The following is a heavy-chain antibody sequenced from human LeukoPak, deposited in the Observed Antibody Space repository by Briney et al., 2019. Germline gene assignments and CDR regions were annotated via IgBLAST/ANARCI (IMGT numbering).Heavy chain of an antibody. V-gene: IGHV4-38-2*01. Sequence: PSETLSLTCAVSGYSISSGYYWGWIRQPPGKGREWIGSIYHSGSTYYNPSLKRRVTISVDTSKNPFSLKLSSVTAADTAVYYCARHDCSGGSCYHIDYWGQGTLVTVSS. D-gene: IGHD2-15*01. J-gene: IGHJ4*02. CDR1: GYSISSGYY. CDR3: ARHDCSGGSCYHIDY. CDR2: IYHSGST.